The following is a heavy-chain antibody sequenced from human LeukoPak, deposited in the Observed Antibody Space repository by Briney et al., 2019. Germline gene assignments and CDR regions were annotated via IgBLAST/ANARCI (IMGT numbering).Heavy chain of an antibody. Sequence: GASVKVSCKASGYTFTGYYMHWVRQAPGQGLEWMGGIIPIFGTANYAQKFQGRVTITADESTSTAYMELGSLRSEDTAVYYCAREGGNYDILTGQGWFDPWGQGTLVTVSS. J-gene: IGHJ5*02. D-gene: IGHD3-9*01. V-gene: IGHV1-69*13. CDR1: GYTFTGYY. CDR2: IIPIFGTA. CDR3: AREGGNYDILTGQGWFDP.